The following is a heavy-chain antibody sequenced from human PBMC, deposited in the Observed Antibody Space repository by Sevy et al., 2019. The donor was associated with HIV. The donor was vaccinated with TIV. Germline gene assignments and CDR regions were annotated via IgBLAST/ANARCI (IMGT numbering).Heavy chain of an antibody. D-gene: IGHD2-8*02. CDR2: IKSKPDGGTI. CDR1: GFSFSHAW. Sequence: GGSLRLSCAASGFSFSHAWMTWVRQAPGKGLEWVGRIKSKPDGGTIDYAAPVKGRFTISRDDSKNTLYLQMNSLKTEDTAVYYCSTDPIIVLLVTDGMDVRGQGTTVTVSS. CDR3: STDPIIVLLVTDGMDV. J-gene: IGHJ6*02. V-gene: IGHV3-15*01.